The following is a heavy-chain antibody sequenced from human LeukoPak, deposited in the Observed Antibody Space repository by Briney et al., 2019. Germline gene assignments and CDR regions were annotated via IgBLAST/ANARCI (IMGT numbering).Heavy chain of an antibody. CDR3: ASLPLPTSKRAFDI. Sequence: SETLSLTCTVSGGSLSSSSYFWGWIRQPPGKGLEWIASIYYSGSTYYNPSLKSRVTISIDTSKNQFSLKLTSVTAADTAVFYCASLPLPTSKRAFDIWGQGTMVTVSS. CDR2: IYYSGST. V-gene: IGHV4-39*07. CDR1: GGSLSSSSYF. D-gene: IGHD5-24*01. J-gene: IGHJ3*02.